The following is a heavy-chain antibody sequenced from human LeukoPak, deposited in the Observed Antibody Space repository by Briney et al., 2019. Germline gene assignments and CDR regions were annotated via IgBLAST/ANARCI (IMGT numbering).Heavy chain of an antibody. J-gene: IGHJ4*02. Sequence: PGRSLRLSCAASGFTFDDYAMHWVRQAPGKGLEGVSGISWNSGSIGYADSVKGRFTISRDNAKNSLYMQMNSMRAEDKASHFCAKEGVRGVYFAYWGQGTLVTVSS. CDR1: GFTFDDYA. CDR2: ISWNSGSI. D-gene: IGHD3-10*01. CDR3: AKEGVRGVYFAY. V-gene: IGHV3-9*01.